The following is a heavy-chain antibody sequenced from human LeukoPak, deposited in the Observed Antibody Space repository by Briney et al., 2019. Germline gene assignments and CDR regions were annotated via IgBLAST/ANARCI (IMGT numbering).Heavy chain of an antibody. V-gene: IGHV1-8*03. CDR1: GYTFTSYD. D-gene: IGHD2-2*01. CDR2: MNPNSGNT. CDR3: ARLVVPAAMGSYNWFDP. Sequence: ASVKVSCKASGYTFTSYDINWVRQATGQGLEWMGWMNPNSGNTGYAQKFQGRVTITRNTSTSTAYMELSSLRSEDTAVYYCARLVVPAAMGSYNWFDPWGQGTLVTVSS. J-gene: IGHJ5*02.